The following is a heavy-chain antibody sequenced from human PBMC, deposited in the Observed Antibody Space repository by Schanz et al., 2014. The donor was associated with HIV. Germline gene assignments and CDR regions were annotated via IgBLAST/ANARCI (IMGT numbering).Heavy chain of an antibody. CDR1: GVTFSSYA. CDR2: ISGSGGST. CDR3: AKGFPDNNHSYFRY. D-gene: IGHD3-10*01. V-gene: IGHV3-23*01. J-gene: IGHJ4*02. Sequence: EVQMLESGGGLVQPGGSLRLSCADSGVTFSSYAMTWVRQPPGKGLEWVSTISGSGGSTYYVDSVKGRFTIYRDNSKNTLYLQMNSLRVEDTAVYYCAKGFPDNNHSYFRYWGQGTLVTVSS.